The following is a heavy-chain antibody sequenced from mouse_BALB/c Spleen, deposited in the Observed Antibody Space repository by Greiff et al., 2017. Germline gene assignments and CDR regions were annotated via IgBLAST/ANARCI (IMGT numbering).Heavy chain of an antibody. Sequence: EVKVEESGGGLVKPGGSLKLSCAASGFTFSSYAMSWVRQTPEKRLEWVASISSGGSTYYPDSVKGRFTISRDNARNILYLQMSSLRSEDTAMYYCARGGYYDAMDYWGQGTSVTVSS. CDR2: ISSGGST. CDR1: GFTFSSYA. CDR3: ARGGYYDAMDY. V-gene: IGHV5-6-5*01. D-gene: IGHD2-2*01. J-gene: IGHJ4*01.